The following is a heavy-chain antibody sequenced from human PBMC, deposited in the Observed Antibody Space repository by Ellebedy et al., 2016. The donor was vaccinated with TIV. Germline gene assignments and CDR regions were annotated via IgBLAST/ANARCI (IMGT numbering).Heavy chain of an antibody. Sequence: MPSETLSLTCTVSGGSISNSDYYWNWIRKPPGKGLEWIGSICYSGSAYYNPSLKSRVTVSVDTSKNQFSLNLNSVTAADTASYYCAREVGRRNGYSYWGQGTLVTVSS. J-gene: IGHJ4*02. CDR3: AREVGRRNGYSY. V-gene: IGHV4-39*07. D-gene: IGHD3-22*01. CDR1: GGSISNSDYY. CDR2: ICYSGSA.